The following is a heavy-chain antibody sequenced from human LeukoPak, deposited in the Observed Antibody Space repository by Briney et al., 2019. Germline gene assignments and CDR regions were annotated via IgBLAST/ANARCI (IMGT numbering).Heavy chain of an antibody. CDR2: ISTYNGNT. V-gene: IGHV1-18*01. CDR1: GYTFTKYG. J-gene: IGHJ5*02. Sequence: VASVKVSCKASGYTFTKYGITWVRQAPGQGLEWMGWISTYNGNTNYAQKLQGRVTMTTDTSTSTAYMELRSLRSDDTAVYYCARDGAYCGGDCYQGNWFDPWGQGTLVTVSS. CDR3: ARDGAYCGGDCYQGNWFDP. D-gene: IGHD2-21*02.